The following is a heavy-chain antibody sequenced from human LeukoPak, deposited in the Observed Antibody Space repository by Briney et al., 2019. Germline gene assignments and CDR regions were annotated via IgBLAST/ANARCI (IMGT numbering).Heavy chain of an antibody. CDR2: IGGSGDTT. CDR3: AKMRYSGSYPFDY. J-gene: IGHJ4*02. D-gene: IGHD1-26*01. V-gene: IGHV3-23*01. CDR1: GFTFSNYA. Sequence: PGGSLRLSCAASGFTFSNYALSWVRQAPGRGLEWVSAIGGSGDTTYYADSVKGRFTIPRDNSKNTLYLQMNSLRVEDTAVYYCAKMRYSGSYPFDYWGQGALVTVSS.